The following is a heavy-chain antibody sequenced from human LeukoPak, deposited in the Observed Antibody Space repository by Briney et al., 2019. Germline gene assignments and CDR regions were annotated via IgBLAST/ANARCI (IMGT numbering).Heavy chain of an antibody. D-gene: IGHD4-17*01. CDR3: ARAPDYGDYVGVWFDP. Sequence: PSQTLSLTCTVSGGSISSGGYYWSWIRQPPGKGLEWIGYIYHSGSTYYNPSLKSRVTISVDRSKNQFSLKLSSVTAADTAVYYCARAPDYGDYVGVWFDPWGQGTLVTVSS. J-gene: IGHJ5*02. V-gene: IGHV4-30-2*01. CDR1: GGSISSGGYY. CDR2: IYHSGST.